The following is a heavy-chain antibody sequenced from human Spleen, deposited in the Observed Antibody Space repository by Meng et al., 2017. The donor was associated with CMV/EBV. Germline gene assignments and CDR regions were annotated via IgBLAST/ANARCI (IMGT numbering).Heavy chain of an antibody. J-gene: IGHJ4*02. D-gene: IGHD2-15*01. CDR2: INPNTGGT. CDR3: ARDLYAGYSDGPVDY. Sequence: SGYTFTDYYIHWVRQAPGQGLEWMGWINPNTGGTNYAHNFQGRVTMTRDTSISAAYMELSSLRSDDTAVYFCARDLYAGYSDGPVDYWGQGTLVTVSS. CDR1: GYTFTDYY. V-gene: IGHV1-2*02.